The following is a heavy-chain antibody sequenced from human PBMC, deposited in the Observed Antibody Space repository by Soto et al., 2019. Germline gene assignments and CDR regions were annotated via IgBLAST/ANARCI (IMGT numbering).Heavy chain of an antibody. Sequence: APGKVSCKASGFTFTSYGISWVRPAPGQGLELMGWISAYIGNTIYAQKLQGRVIMTTDTSTSTAYMELRSLRSDDTAVYYCARDRYSSSWYVDYWGQGTLVTVSS. CDR2: ISAYIGNT. D-gene: IGHD6-13*01. CDR3: ARDRYSSSWYVDY. J-gene: IGHJ4*02. V-gene: IGHV1-18*04. CDR1: GFTFTSYG.